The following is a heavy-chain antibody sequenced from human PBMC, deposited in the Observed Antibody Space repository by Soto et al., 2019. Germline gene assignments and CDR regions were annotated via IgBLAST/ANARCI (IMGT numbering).Heavy chain of an antibody. CDR3: ARELGYCSGGSCYKPDY. V-gene: IGHV4-30-4*01. D-gene: IGHD2-15*01. Sequence: SETLSLTCTVSGGSISSGDYYWSWIRQPPWKGLEWIGYIYYSGSTYYNPSLKSRVTISVDTYKNQFSLKLSSVTAADTAVYYCARELGYCSGGSCYKPDYWGQGTLVTVSS. J-gene: IGHJ4*02. CDR1: GGSISSGDYY. CDR2: IYYSGST.